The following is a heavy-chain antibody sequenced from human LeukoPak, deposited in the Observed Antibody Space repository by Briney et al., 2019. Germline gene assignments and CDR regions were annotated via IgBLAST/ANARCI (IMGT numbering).Heavy chain of an antibody. J-gene: IGHJ5*02. CDR1: GFTFSDLW. D-gene: IGHD1-1*01. CDR2: IKQDGSEK. Sequence: PGGSLRLSCAASGFTFSDLWMSWVRQAPGKGLEWVANIKQDGSEKYYVDSVKGRFTISRDNAKNSLYLQMNSLRAEDTAVYYCARPVPSRLGWFDPWGQGTLVTVSS. CDR3: ARPVPSRLGWFDP. V-gene: IGHV3-7*01.